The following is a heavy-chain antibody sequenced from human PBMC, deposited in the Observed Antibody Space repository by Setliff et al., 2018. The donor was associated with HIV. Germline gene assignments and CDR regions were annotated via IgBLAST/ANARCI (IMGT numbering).Heavy chain of an antibody. D-gene: IGHD3-16*01. CDR3: ASLLLGKLDY. J-gene: IGHJ4*02. V-gene: IGHV4-38-2*02. CDR2: IYHSGST. CDR1: GYSISSGYY. Sequence: SETLSLTCTVSGYSISSGYYWGWIRQPPGKGLEWIGSIYHSGSTYYNPSLKSRVTISVDTSKNQFSLKLSSVTAADTAVYYCASLLLGKLDYWGQGTLVT.